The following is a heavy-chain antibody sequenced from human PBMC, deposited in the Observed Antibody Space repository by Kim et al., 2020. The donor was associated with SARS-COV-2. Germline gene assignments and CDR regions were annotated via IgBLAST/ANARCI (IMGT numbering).Heavy chain of an antibody. J-gene: IGHJ4*02. V-gene: IGHV1-3*01. D-gene: IGHD6-19*01. CDR2: NT. CDR3: AREAVAGSFDH. Sequence: NTRDYQKFQARVSITRDTSATTAYLELSGLRSEDTAVYYCAREAVAGSFDHWGQGTLVTVSS.